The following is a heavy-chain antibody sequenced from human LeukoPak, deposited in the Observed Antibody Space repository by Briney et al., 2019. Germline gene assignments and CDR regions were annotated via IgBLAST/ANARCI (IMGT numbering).Heavy chain of an antibody. D-gene: IGHD2-2*01. J-gene: IGHJ5*02. Sequence: PSETLSLTCTVSGGSISSYYWSWIRQPAGTALEWIGRIYTSGTITYNPSLKSRVTMSVDTSKNQFSLRLISVTAADTAVYYCARDQLYCSSSSCRNLGWFDPWGQGTLVTVSS. V-gene: IGHV4-4*07. CDR3: ARDQLYCSSSSCRNLGWFDP. CDR2: IYTSGTI. CDR1: GGSISSYY.